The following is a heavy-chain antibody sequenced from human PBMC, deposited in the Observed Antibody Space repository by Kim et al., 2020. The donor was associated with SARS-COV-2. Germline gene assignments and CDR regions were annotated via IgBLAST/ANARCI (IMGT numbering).Heavy chain of an antibody. Sequence: RDINYVDFLKGPFTISRDNAWNSLYLQLNSLRVEDTAMYYCSRDPRPLDYWGQCTLVTVSS. CDR2: RDI. CDR3: SRDPRPLDY. V-gene: IGHV3-11*06. J-gene: IGHJ4*02.